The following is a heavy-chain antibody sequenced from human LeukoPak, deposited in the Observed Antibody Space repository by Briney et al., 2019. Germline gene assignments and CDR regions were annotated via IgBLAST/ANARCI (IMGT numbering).Heavy chain of an antibody. CDR2: ISSSSSYI. Sequence: GGSLRLSCAASGFTFSSYSMNWVRQAPGEGLEWVSSISSSSSYIYYADSVKGRFTISRDNAKNSLYLQMNSLRAEDTAVYYCARDWWYYYDSSGYYIDYWGQGTLVTVSS. CDR3: ARDWWYYYDSSGYYIDY. CDR1: GFTFSSYS. D-gene: IGHD3-22*01. J-gene: IGHJ4*02. V-gene: IGHV3-21*01.